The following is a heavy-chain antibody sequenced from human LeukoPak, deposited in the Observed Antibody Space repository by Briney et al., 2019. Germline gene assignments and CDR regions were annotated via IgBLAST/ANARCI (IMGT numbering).Heavy chain of an antibody. CDR1: GFTSIDYA. D-gene: IGHD3/OR15-3a*01. Sequence: GPSLRLSCAASGFTSIDYAMHWVRQAPGKGLEWLAVIPYDGSNTYYAYTVKGRFTISRDNSKNTLYLQMSSLRGEDTAVYYCARDLRTGSYLDHLGQGTLVTGSS. V-gene: IGHV3-30*15. CDR3: ARDLRTGSYLDH. J-gene: IGHJ4*02. CDR2: IPYDGSNT.